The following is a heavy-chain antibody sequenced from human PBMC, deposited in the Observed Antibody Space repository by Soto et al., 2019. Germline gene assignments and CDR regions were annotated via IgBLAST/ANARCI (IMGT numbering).Heavy chain of an antibody. Sequence: ASVKVSCKASGYTFTSYAMHWVRQAPGQGLEWMGWISAYNGNTNYAQNLQGRVTMTADTSTSTAYMELRSLRSDDTAVYYCARDHGAVQHWGQGTLVTVSS. J-gene: IGHJ1*01. CDR2: ISAYNGNT. CDR1: GYTFTSYA. CDR3: ARDHGAVQH. D-gene: IGHD1-26*01. V-gene: IGHV1-18*01.